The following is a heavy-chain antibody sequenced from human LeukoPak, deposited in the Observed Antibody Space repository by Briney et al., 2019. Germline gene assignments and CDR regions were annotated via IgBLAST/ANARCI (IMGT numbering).Heavy chain of an antibody. J-gene: IGHJ6*03. CDR3: ARVGSSSPPYYYYYMDV. D-gene: IGHD6-6*01. CDR2: ISSSSYI. Sequence: PGGSLRLSCAASGFTFSSYSMNWVRQAPGKGPGWVSSISSSSYIYYADSVKGRFTISRDNAKNSLYLQMNSLRAEDTAVYYCARVGSSSPPYYYYYMDVWGKGTTVTVSS. CDR1: GFTFSSYS. V-gene: IGHV3-21*01.